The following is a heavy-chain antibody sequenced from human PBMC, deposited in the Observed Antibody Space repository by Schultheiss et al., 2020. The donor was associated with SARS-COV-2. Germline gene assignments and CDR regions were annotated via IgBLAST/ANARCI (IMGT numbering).Heavy chain of an antibody. CDR2: ISSSSSYI. CDR1: GFTFTSYA. Sequence: GESLKISCAASGFTFTSYAMNWVRQAPGKGLEWVSSISSSSSYIYYADSVKGRFTICRDNAKNSLYLQMNSLRAEDTAVYDCAREGYCSSTSCPYHYVFYWCQGTLVTVAS. D-gene: IGHD2-2*01. J-gene: IGHJ4*02. CDR3: AREGYCSSTSCPYHYVFY. V-gene: IGHV3-21*01.